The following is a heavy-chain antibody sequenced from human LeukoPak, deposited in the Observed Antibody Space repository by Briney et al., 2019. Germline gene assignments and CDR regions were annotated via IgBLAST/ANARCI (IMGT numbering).Heavy chain of an antibody. J-gene: IGHJ4*02. CDR2: VKPDGSLI. CDR3: AKWELYSGFYYIDY. CDR1: GFTFSSYW. V-gene: IGHV3-7*01. D-gene: IGHD1-26*01. Sequence: GGSLRLSCAASGFTFSSYWMTWVRQGPGKGLEWVANVKPDGSLIYYVDSVKGRFTISRDNAKNSLYLQMNSLRAEDTAVYYCAKWELYSGFYYIDYWGQGTLATVSS.